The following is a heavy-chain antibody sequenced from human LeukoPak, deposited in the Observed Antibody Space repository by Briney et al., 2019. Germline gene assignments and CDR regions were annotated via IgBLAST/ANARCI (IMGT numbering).Heavy chain of an antibody. J-gene: IGHJ4*02. CDR2: ISGSRGST. Sequence: GGSLRLSCAASGFTFSSYAMSWVRQAPGTGLEWVSAISGSRGSTYYADSVKGRFTISRDNSKNTLYLQVNSLRAEDTAVYYCAKGDCSSTSCYSEYYFDYWGQGTLVTVSS. V-gene: IGHV3-23*01. CDR3: AKGDCSSTSCYSEYYFDY. D-gene: IGHD2-2*01. CDR1: GFTFSSYA.